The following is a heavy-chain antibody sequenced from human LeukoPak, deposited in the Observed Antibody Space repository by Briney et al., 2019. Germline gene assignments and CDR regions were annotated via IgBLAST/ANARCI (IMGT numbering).Heavy chain of an antibody. CDR2: LSYDGSNK. V-gene: IGHV3-30*03. CDR3: ARAMTAMVLDY. J-gene: IGHJ4*02. Sequence: PGGSLRLSCSASGFTFSTYGMHWVRQAPGKGLEWVAVLSYDGSNKYYADSVKGRFTISRDNSKNTLYLQMDSLRPEDTAVYYCARAMTAMVLDYWGQGTLVTVSS. D-gene: IGHD5-18*01. CDR1: GFTFSTYG.